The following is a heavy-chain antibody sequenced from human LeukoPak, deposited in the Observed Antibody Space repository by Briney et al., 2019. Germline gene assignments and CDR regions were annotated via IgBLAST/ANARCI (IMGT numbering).Heavy chain of an antibody. CDR1: GYTFTSYY. V-gene: IGHV1-46*01. J-gene: IGHJ4*02. D-gene: IGHD3-3*01. CDR3: ARGPIGYYDFWSGYPDY. Sequence: ASVKVFCKASGYTFTSYYMHWVRQAPGQGLEWMGIINPSGGSTSYAQKFQGRVTMTRDTSTSTVYMELSSLRSEDTAVYYCARGPIGYYDFWSGYPDYWGQGTLVTVSS. CDR2: INPSGGST.